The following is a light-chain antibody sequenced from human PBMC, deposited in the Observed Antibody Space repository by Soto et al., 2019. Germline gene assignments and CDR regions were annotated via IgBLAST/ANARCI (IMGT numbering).Light chain of an antibody. V-gene: IGKV3-15*01. Sequence: EIVMTQSSATLSVSPGERATLSCRASQSVGISLAWHQQKPGQAPRLLIYDAYIRATGVPARFSGSGSGTEFTLTISSLQSEDFAVYYCQHYKTWPLAFGGGTKVDIK. CDR1: QSVGIS. J-gene: IGKJ4*01. CDR2: DAY. CDR3: QHYKTWPLA.